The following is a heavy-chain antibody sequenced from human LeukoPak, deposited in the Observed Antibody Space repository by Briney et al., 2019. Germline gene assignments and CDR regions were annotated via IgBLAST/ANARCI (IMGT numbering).Heavy chain of an antibody. CDR1: GGSISSYY. CDR3: ARGYCSGGSCYSKYWFDP. Sequence: PSETLSLTCTVSGGSISSYYWSWIRQPAGRGLEWIGRIYTSGSTNYNPSLKSRVTMSVDTSKNQFSLKLSSVTAADTAVYYCARGYCSGGSCYSKYWFDPWGQGTLVTVSS. V-gene: IGHV4-4*07. CDR2: IYTSGST. J-gene: IGHJ5*02. D-gene: IGHD2-15*01.